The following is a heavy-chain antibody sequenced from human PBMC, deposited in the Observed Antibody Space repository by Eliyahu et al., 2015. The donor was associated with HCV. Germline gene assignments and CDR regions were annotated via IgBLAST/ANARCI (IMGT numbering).Heavy chain of an antibody. D-gene: IGHD6-19*01. V-gene: IGHV3-30*03. Sequence: QVHLVESGGGVVQPGRSLRLSWAASGFXFGDYAXPGXRXAPGKGLGWVAVISYDGGDKFYADSVKGRFTISRDSSENTLYLHMNRLRREDTAVYYCATLAVAATVFDYWGQGTLVTVSS. CDR1: GFXFGDYA. J-gene: IGHJ4*02. CDR3: ATLAVAATVFDY. CDR2: ISYDGGDK.